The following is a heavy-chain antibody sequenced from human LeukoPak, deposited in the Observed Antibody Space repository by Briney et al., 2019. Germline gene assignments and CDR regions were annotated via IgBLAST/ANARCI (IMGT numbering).Heavy chain of an antibody. CDR2: INHSGST. J-gene: IGHJ6*03. D-gene: IGHD6-6*01. CDR3: ARGRARYYYYMDV. Sequence: PSETLSLTCAVYGGSFSGYHWSWIRQPPGKGLEWIGEINHSGSTNYNPSLKSRVTISVDTSKNQFSLKLSSVTAADTAVYYCARGRARYYYYMDVWGKGTTVTVSS. V-gene: IGHV4-34*01. CDR1: GGSFSGYH.